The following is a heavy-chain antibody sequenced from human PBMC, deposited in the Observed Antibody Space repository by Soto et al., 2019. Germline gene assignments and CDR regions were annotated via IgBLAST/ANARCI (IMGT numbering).Heavy chain of an antibody. J-gene: IGHJ5*02. D-gene: IGHD6-6*01. V-gene: IGHV1-18*01. CDR2: ISAYNGNT. CDR3: AGSSSGSSWFDP. CDR1: GYTFTSYD. Sequence: ASVKVSCKASGYTFTSYDINWVRQAPGQGLEWMGWISAYNGNTNYAQKLQGRVTMTTDTSTSTAYMELRSLRSDDTAVYYCAGSSSGSSWFDPWGQGTLVTVSS.